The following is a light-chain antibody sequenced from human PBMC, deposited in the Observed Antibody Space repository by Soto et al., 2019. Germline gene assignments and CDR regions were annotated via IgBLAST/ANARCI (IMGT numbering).Light chain of an antibody. Sequence: QSVLTQPPSASGTPGQRVTISCSGSSSNIGSNTVNWYQQLPGTAPKLLIYSNNQRPSGVPDRFSGSKSGTSASLAISGLQPEDEADYYYAAWDDTLNGREVFGTGTKLTVL. V-gene: IGLV1-44*01. CDR1: SSNIGSNT. CDR2: SNN. CDR3: AAWDDTLNGREV. J-gene: IGLJ1*01.